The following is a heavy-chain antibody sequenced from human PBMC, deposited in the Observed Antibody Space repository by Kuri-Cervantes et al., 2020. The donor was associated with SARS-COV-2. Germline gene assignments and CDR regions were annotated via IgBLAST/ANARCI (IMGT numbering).Heavy chain of an antibody. D-gene: IGHD5-18*01. Sequence: GESLKISCAASGFTFSGSAMHWVRQASGKGLEWVGRIRSKANSYATAYAASVKGRFTISRDDSKNTAYLQMNSLKTEDTAVYYCTRPHGYSYGSLRVDYYGMDVWGQGTTVTVSS. V-gene: IGHV3-73*01. CDR3: TRPHGYSYGSLRVDYYGMDV. CDR1: GFTFSGSA. CDR2: IRSKANSYAT. J-gene: IGHJ6*02.